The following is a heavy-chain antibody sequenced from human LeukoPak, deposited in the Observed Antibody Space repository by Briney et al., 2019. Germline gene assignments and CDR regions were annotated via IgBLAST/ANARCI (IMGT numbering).Heavy chain of an antibody. CDR1: GDSISSSTSSTTYY. Sequence: SETLSLTCTVSGDSISSSTSSTTYYWGWIRQPPGKGLEWIGSITYSGATHYDESLKSRVTISVDTSKNQFSLKLSSVTAADTAVYYCARGTSSGYSEYFQHWGQGTLVTVSS. CDR3: ARGTSSGYSEYFQH. CDR2: ITYSGAT. J-gene: IGHJ1*01. D-gene: IGHD3-22*01. V-gene: IGHV4-39*07.